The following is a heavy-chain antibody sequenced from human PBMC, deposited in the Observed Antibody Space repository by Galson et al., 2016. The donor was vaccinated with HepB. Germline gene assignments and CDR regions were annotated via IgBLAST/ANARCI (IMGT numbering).Heavy chain of an antibody. CDR2: ISGDGGGT. J-gene: IGHJ4*02. CDR1: GFTFDDYA. Sequence: SLRLSCAASGFTFDDYAMHWVRQVPGKGLEWVSLISGDGGGTYYADSVKGRFTISRGNSKTSLYLQMNTLRTEDTALYYCAKGDGGYYLVVDSWGQGTLVTVSS. D-gene: IGHD4-17*01. CDR3: AKGDGGYYLVVDS. V-gene: IGHV3-43*02.